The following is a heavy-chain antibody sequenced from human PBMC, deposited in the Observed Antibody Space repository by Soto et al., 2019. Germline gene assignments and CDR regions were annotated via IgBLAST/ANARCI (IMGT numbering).Heavy chain of an antibody. V-gene: IGHV3-30*18. CDR1: APTVSNYG. J-gene: IGHJ6*02. CDR2: ISYDGSEE. CDR3: AKSAGGYRNKYNGMDG. D-gene: IGHD3-16*02. Sequence: PGGSLRLSCVGSAPTVSNYGMHWVRQAPGKGLEWVALISYDGSEEYYADSVKGRFTLSRDNSKNNIYLEMNGLRPEDTAVYYCAKSAGGYRNKYNGMDGWGQGTTVTVSS.